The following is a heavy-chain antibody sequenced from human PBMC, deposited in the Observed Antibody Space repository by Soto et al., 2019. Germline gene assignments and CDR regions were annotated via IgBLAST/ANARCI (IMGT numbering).Heavy chain of an antibody. CDR1: GYTFNMHG. Sequence: QVQLVQSGPEEKKPGASVKVSCKASGYTFNMHGISWVRQAPGQGLEWMGWISGYNGNTDYAQKLQGRVTLTTDTSTSTAYMELRSLRPDDTAVYYCAREQYYYDSSGNGGTEFDCLGQGTLVTVSS. V-gene: IGHV1-18*01. CDR2: ISGYNGNT. D-gene: IGHD3-22*01. J-gene: IGHJ4*02. CDR3: AREQYYYDSSGNGGTEFDC.